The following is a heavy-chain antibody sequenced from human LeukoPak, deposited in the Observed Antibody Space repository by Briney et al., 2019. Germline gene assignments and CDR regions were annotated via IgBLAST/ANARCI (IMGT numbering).Heavy chain of an antibody. J-gene: IGHJ4*02. Sequence: SVKVSCKASGGTFSSYAISWVRQAPGQGLEWMGRIIPILGIANYAQKLQGRVTMTTDTSTSTAYMELRSLRSDDTAVYYCARVAAATLGYWGQGTLVTVSS. CDR2: IIPILGIA. V-gene: IGHV1-69*04. D-gene: IGHD6-13*01. CDR3: ARVAAATLGY. CDR1: GGTFSSYA.